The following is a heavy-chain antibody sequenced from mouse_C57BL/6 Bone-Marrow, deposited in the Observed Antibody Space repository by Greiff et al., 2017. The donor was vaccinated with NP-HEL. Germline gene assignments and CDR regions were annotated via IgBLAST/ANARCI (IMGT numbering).Heavy chain of an antibody. Sequence: VKLMESGPGLVAPSQSLSITCTVSGFSLTSYGVHWVRQPPGKGLEWLVVIWSDGSTTYNSALKSRLSISKDNSKSQVFLKMNSLQTDDTAMYYCARHEVDYSNYETWFAYWGQGTLVTVSA. D-gene: IGHD2-5*01. CDR3: ARHEVDYSNYETWFAY. V-gene: IGHV2-6-1*01. CDR2: IWSDGST. CDR1: GFSLTSYG. J-gene: IGHJ3*01.